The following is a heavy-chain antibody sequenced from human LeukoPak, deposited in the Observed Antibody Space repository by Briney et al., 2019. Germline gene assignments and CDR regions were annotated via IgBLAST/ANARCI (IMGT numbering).Heavy chain of an antibody. CDR2: INPNSGGT. CDR1: GYTFTGYY. Sequence: ASVRVSCKASGYTFTGYYMHWVRQAPGQGLEWMGWINPNSGGTNYAQKFQGRVTMTRDTSISTAYMELSRLRSDDTAVYYCARGAEIADYFDYWGQGTLVTVSS. D-gene: IGHD3-22*01. J-gene: IGHJ4*02. CDR3: ARGAEIADYFDY. V-gene: IGHV1-2*02.